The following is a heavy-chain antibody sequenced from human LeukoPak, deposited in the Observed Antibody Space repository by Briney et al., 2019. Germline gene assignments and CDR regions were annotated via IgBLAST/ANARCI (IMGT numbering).Heavy chain of an antibody. CDR1: GYSISSGYY. D-gene: IGHD3-22*01. V-gene: IGHV4-38-2*02. J-gene: IGHJ4*02. Sequence: SETLSLTCTVSGYSISSGYYWGWIRQPPGKGLEWIGSIYHSGSTYYNPSLKSRVTILVDTSKNQFSLKLSSVTAADTAVYYCARDQSSGYYIDYWGQGTLVTVSS. CDR2: IYHSGST. CDR3: ARDQSSGYYIDY.